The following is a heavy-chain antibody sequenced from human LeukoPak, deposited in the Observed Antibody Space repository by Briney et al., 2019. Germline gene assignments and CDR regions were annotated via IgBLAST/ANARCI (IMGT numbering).Heavy chain of an antibody. CDR3: ARDKIGSEPRGWFDP. D-gene: IGHD6-19*01. Sequence: PSETLSLTCTVSDDSITIYYWTWIRQPPGKGLEWIGYIDHTGSTNYNPSLKSRVTMSVDTSKNQFSLKLSSVTAADTAAYYCARDKIGSEPRGWFDPWGQGTLVTVSS. CDR1: DDSITIYY. J-gene: IGHJ5*02. CDR2: IDHTGST. V-gene: IGHV4-59*12.